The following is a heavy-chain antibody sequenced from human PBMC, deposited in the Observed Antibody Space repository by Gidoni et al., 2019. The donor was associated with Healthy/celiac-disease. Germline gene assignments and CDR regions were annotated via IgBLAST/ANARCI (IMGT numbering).Heavy chain of an antibody. CDR2: IYYSAST. J-gene: IGHJ4*02. CDR1: GGSIRSGGYY. D-gene: IGHD3-10*01. V-gene: IGHV4-31*03. Sequence: QVQLQESGPGLVKPSQTLPLTCTVSGGSIRSGGYYWSWIRQHPGRGLEWIGYIYYSASTYYNPSLKSRVTISVDTSKNQFSLKLSSVTAADTAVYYCAREVAVLWFGEPYIDYWGQGTLVTVSS. CDR3: AREVAVLWFGEPYIDY.